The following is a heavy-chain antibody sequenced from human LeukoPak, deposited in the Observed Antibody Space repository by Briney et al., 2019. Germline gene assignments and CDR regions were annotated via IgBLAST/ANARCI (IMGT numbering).Heavy chain of an antibody. D-gene: IGHD2-2*01. J-gene: IGHJ6*03. CDR1: GHTFTSYG. Sequence: GASVKVSCKASGHTFTSYGISWVRQAPGQGLEWMGWISAYNGNTNYAQKLQGRVTMTTDTSTSTAYMELRSLRSDDTAVYYCARVGCSSTSCYPNYYYYYMDVWGKGTTVTVSS. V-gene: IGHV1-18*01. CDR2: ISAYNGNT. CDR3: ARVGCSSTSCYPNYYYYYMDV.